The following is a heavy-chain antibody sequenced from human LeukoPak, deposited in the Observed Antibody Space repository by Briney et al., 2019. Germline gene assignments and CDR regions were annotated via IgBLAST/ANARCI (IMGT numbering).Heavy chain of an antibody. D-gene: IGHD3-16*01. V-gene: IGHV3-48*01. CDR1: GFTFSSYS. CDR2: ISSSSSNK. Sequence: GGSLRLSCAASGFTFSSYSMNWVRQAPGKGLEWISYISSSSSNKDYADSVKGRFTISRDNAENSLSLQMNSLRGEDTAVYFCARGGGLDVWGQGATVTVSS. J-gene: IGHJ6*02. CDR3: ARGGGLDV.